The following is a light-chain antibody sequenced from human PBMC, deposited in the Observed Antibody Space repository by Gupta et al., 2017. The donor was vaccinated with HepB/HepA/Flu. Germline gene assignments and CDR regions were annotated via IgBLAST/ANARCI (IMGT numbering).Light chain of an antibody. CDR3: QVSNADIDHLV. J-gene: IGLJ3*02. CDR2: FQT. CDR1: NLRSKA. Sequence: SHVVTPPPSVSVAPGEPAAITCGGDNLRSKAVHWYQQKPGQDTVKVISFQTGRPSEVPERIFSCKTGDNATPMITRVEAGEEAVDYCQVSNADIDHLVFGGGTRLTVL. V-gene: IGLV3-21*01.